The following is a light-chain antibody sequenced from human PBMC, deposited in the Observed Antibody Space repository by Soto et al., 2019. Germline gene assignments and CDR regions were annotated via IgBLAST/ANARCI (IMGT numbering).Light chain of an antibody. CDR3: PQHDSYPLT. J-gene: IGKJ4*01. Sequence: DIQMTQSPSAMSASVGDRVTITCRASQGSVKYFAWFQQKPGKAPKRLIYEASSLQSGVPARFSGSGSGTEFTLTISSLQPEDSAVYYCPQHDSYPLTFGGGTKVEIK. CDR2: EAS. CDR1: QGSVKY. V-gene: IGKV1-17*03.